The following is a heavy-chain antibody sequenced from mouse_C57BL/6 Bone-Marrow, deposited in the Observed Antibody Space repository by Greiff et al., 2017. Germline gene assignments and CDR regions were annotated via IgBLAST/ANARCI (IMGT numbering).Heavy chain of an antibody. J-gene: IGHJ4*01. D-gene: IGHD2-5*01. CDR3: ARQPAYYSKGYAMDY. Sequence: EVKLMESGGGLVKPGGSLKLSCAASGFTFSSYTMSWVRQTPEKRLEWVATISGGGGNTYYPDSVKGRFTISRDNAKNTLYLQMSRLRSEDTALYYCARQPAYYSKGYAMDYWGQGTSVTVSS. V-gene: IGHV5-9*01. CDR1: GFTFSSYT. CDR2: ISGGGGNT.